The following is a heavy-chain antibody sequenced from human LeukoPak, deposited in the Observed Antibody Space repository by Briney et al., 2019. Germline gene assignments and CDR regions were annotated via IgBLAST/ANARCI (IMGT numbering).Heavy chain of an antibody. V-gene: IGHV3-7*01. CDR3: ARQGSMTRGGYWLDP. CDR1: GFTFSNYW. J-gene: IGHJ5*02. CDR2: IEQDGSEK. D-gene: IGHD3-10*01. Sequence: GGSLRLSCAASGFTFSNYWMSWVRQAPGKGLDWVANIEQDGSEKFYVDSVKGRFTISRDNAKNSLYLQMNSLRAEDTAVYYCARQGSMTRGGYWLDPWGRGTLVIVSS.